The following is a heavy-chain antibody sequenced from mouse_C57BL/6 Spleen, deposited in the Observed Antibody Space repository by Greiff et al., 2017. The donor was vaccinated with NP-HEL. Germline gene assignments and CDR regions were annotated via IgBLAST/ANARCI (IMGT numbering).Heavy chain of an antibody. CDR1: GYTFTSYW. Sequence: VQLQQPGAELVRPGSSVKLSCKASGYTFTSYWMDWVKQRPGQGLEWIGNIYPSDSETHYNQKFKDKATLTVDKSSSTAYMQLSSLTSEDSAVYYCARADGLDYWGQGTTLTVSS. CDR3: ARADGLDY. CDR2: IYPSDSET. D-gene: IGHD2-3*01. J-gene: IGHJ2*01. V-gene: IGHV1-61*01.